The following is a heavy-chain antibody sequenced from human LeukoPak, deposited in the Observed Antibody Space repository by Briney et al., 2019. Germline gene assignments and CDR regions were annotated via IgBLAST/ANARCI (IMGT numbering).Heavy chain of an antibody. CDR2: ISSSSSYI. CDR3: ARDRATVTTYYYYYMDV. J-gene: IGHJ6*03. D-gene: IGHD4-17*01. Sequence: GGSLRLSCAASGFTFSSYSMNWVCQAPGKGLEWVSSISSSSSYIYYADSVKGRFTISRDNAKNSLYLQMNSLRAEDTAVYYCARDRATVTTYYYYYMDVWGKGTTVTISS. CDR1: GFTFSSYS. V-gene: IGHV3-21*01.